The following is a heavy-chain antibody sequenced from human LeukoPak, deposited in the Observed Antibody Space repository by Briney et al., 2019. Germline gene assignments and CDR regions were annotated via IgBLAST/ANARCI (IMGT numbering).Heavy chain of an antibody. V-gene: IGHV3-23*01. J-gene: IGHJ4*02. CDR3: AKGIGSDCYSAIDS. Sequence: GGSLRLSCAASRFTFSNYAMNWVRQAPGKGLEWVSCTNTSGETTFYGGPVKGRFTMSRDNSKKTVFLQMHSLGADDTAQYYCAKGIGSDCYSAIDSWGQGSLVTVSA. CDR2: TNTSGETT. CDR1: RFTFSNYA. D-gene: IGHD2-21*02.